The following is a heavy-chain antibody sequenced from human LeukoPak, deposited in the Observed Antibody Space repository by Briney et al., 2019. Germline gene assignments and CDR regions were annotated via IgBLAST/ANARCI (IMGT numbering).Heavy chain of an antibody. CDR1: GGSISSGSYY. CDR2: IYTSGST. J-gene: IGHJ3*02. D-gene: IGHD3-3*01. CDR3: ARGRALGIFGVVPSVAFDI. Sequence: SETLSLTCTVSGGSISSGSYYWSWIRQPAGKGLEWIGRIYTSGSTNYNPSLKSRVTISVDTSKNQFSLKLSSVTAADTAVYYCARGRALGIFGVVPSVAFDIWGQGTMVTVSS. V-gene: IGHV4-61*02.